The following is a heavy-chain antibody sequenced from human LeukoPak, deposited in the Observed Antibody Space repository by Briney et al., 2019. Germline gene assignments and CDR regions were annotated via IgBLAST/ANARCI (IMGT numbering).Heavy chain of an antibody. J-gene: IGHJ4*02. CDR1: GGSFSGYY. V-gene: IGHV4-34*01. D-gene: IGHD6-13*01. CDR2: INHSGST. Sequence: PSETLSLTCAVSGGSFSGYYWSWIRQPPGKGLEWIGGINHSGSTNYNPSLKSRVTISVDTSKNQFSLKLSSVTAADTAVYYCARGYSSSWYGTRIAVAGPFDYWGQGTLVTVSS. CDR3: ARGYSSSWYGTRIAVAGPFDY.